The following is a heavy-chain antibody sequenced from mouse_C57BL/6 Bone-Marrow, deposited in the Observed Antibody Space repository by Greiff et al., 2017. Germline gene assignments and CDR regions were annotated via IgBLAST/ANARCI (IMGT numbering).Heavy chain of an antibody. Sequence: EVMLVESGGDLVKPGGSLKLSCAASGFTFSSYGMSWVRQTPDKRLEWVATISSGGSYNYYPDSVKGRFTISRDNAKNTLYLQMSSLKSEDTAMYYCARNYYAMDYWGQGTSVTVSS. CDR1: GFTFSSYG. V-gene: IGHV5-6*01. CDR3: ARNYYAMDY. CDR2: ISSGGSYN. J-gene: IGHJ4*01.